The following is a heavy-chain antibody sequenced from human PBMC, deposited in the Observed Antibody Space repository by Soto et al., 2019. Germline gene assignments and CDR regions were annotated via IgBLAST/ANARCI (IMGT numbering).Heavy chain of an antibody. CDR2: IIPIFGTA. CDR3: ARGYNCSGGSCYSGSDY. J-gene: IGHJ4*02. D-gene: IGHD2-15*01. Sequence: SVKVSCKASGGPFSSYAISWVRQAPGQGLEWMGGIIPIFGTANYAQKFQGRVTITADESASTAYMELSSLRSEDTAVYYCARGYNCSGGSCYSGSDYWGQGTRVTVSS. CDR1: GGPFSSYA. V-gene: IGHV1-69*13.